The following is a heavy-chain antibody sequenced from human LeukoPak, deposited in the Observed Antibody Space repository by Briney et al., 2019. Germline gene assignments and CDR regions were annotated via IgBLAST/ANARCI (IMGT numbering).Heavy chain of an antibody. D-gene: IGHD2-2*02. V-gene: IGHV1-69*05. Sequence: SVKVSCKASGGTFTSYGITWVRQAPGQGLEWMGRTIPIFGTGRYAQRFQGRVTISTDESTSTAYMEVSSLRSEDTAVYFCARDRGPAALRDALDLWGQGTMVTVTS. J-gene: IGHJ3*01. CDR1: GGTFTSYG. CDR3: ARDRGPAALRDALDL. CDR2: TIPIFGTG.